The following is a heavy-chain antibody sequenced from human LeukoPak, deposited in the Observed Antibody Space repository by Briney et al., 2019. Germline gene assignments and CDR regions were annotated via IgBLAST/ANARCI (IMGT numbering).Heavy chain of an antibody. CDR1: DGSISSSY. CDR2: IYYSGST. J-gene: IGHJ4*02. CDR3: ARYSYGDFYYFDY. Sequence: SETLSLTCTVSDGSISSSYWSWIRQPPGKGLEWIGYIYYSGSTNYNPSLKSRVTISVDTSKNQFSLKLSSVTAADTAVYYCARYSYGDFYYFDYWGQGTLVTVSS. V-gene: IGHV4-59*01. D-gene: IGHD4-17*01.